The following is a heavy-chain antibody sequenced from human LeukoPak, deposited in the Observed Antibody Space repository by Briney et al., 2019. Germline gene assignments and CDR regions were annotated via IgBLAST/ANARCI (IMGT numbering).Heavy chain of an antibody. CDR1: GGTFSSYA. V-gene: IGHV1-69*05. CDR3: ARDAGDGSCLDY. Sequence: GSSVKVSCKASGGTFSSYAISWVRQAPGQGLEWMGGIIPIFGTANYAQKFQGRVTITTDESTGTAYVELSSLRSEDTAVYYCARDAGDGSCLDYWGQGTLVTVSS. CDR2: IIPIFGTA. D-gene: IGHD1-26*01. J-gene: IGHJ4*02.